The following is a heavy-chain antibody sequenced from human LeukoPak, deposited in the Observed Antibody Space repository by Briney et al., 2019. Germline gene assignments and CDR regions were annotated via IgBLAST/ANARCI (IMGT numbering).Heavy chain of an antibody. CDR2: IIPILGIA. V-gene: IGHV1-69*04. Sequence: ASVKVSCKASGGTFSSYAISWVRQAPGQGLEWMGRIIPILGIANYAQKFQGRVTITADKSTSTAYMELSSLRSEDTAVYYCASTGDSRGMLFPDWGQGTLVTVSS. CDR3: ASTGDSRGMLFPD. J-gene: IGHJ4*02. D-gene: IGHD3-22*01. CDR1: GGTFSSYA.